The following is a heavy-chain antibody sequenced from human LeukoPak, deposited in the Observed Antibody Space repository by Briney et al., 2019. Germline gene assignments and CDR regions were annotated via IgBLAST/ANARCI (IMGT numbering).Heavy chain of an antibody. CDR1: GFTFSNAW. Sequence: GGCLRLSCAASGFTFSNAWMSWVRQAPGKGLEWVGRIKSKTDGGTTDYAAPVKGRFTISRDDSKNTLYLQMNSLKTEDTAVYYCTIEGNYYYYMDVWGKGTTVTVSS. CDR2: IKSKTDGGTT. V-gene: IGHV3-15*01. D-gene: IGHD3-10*01. J-gene: IGHJ6*03. CDR3: TIEGNYYYYMDV.